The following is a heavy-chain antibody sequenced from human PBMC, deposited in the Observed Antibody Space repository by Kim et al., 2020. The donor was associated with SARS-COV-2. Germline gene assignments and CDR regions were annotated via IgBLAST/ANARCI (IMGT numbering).Heavy chain of an antibody. V-gene: IGHV3-11*06. D-gene: IGHD5-18*01. CDR3: ARNRGYNLDFFDY. J-gene: IGHJ4*02. Sequence: YTGAVKGRFAISRDNAHNSLYLQMNSRRADDTAVYYCARNRGYNLDFFDYWGQGTPVSVSS.